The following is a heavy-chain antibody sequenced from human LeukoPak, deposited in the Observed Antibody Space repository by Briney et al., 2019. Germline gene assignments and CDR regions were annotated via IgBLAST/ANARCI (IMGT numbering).Heavy chain of an antibody. Sequence: GASVKVSCKASGYTFTSYDINWVRQAPGLGLEWMGWMNPNSGNTGYAQKFQGRVTMTRNTSISTAYMELSSLRSEDTAVYYCARVGYYYDSSGQGYWGQGTLVTVSS. V-gene: IGHV1-8*01. CDR2: MNPNSGNT. CDR1: GYTFTSYD. J-gene: IGHJ4*02. D-gene: IGHD3-22*01. CDR3: ARVGYYYDSSGQGY.